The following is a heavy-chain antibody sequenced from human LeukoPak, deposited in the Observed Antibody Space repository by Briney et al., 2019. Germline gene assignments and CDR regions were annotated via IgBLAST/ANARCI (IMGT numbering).Heavy chain of an antibody. Sequence: PSETLSLTCSVSGGSISSSSYYWGWIRQPPGKGLEWIGSIYYSGSTYYNPSLKSRVTISVDTSKNQFSLTLSSVTAADTAVYYCARQGWGILWWSPYYYYYMDVWGKGTTVTISS. D-gene: IGHD2-21*01. J-gene: IGHJ6*03. CDR2: IYYSGST. V-gene: IGHV4-39*01. CDR1: GGSISSSSYY. CDR3: ARQGWGILWWSPYYYYYMDV.